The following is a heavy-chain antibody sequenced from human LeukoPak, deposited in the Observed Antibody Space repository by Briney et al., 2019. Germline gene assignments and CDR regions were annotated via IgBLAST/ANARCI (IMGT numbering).Heavy chain of an antibody. D-gene: IGHD5-12*01. Sequence: ASVKVSCKASGYTFSNYGISWVRQAPGQGLEWMEWISSYNDNTNYAQKLQGRVTMTTDTSTSTAYMELRSLRSDDTAVYYCARFDIVATIGLDYWGQGTLVTVSS. CDR2: ISSYNDNT. V-gene: IGHV1-18*01. J-gene: IGHJ4*02. CDR3: ARFDIVATIGLDY. CDR1: GYTFSNYG.